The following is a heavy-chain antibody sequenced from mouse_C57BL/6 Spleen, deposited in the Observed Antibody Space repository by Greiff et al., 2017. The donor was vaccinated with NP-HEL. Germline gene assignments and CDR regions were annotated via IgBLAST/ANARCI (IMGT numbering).Heavy chain of an antibody. D-gene: IGHD1-1*01. J-gene: IGHJ4*01. CDR3: ERKVVPHAMDY. CDR1: GYAFSSSW. Sequence: QVHVKQSGPELVKPGASVKISCKASGYAFSSSWMTWVKQRPGKGLEWIGRIYPGDGDTNYNGTFKGKATLTADKSSSTAYMQLSSLTSEDSAVYFCERKVVPHAMDYWGQGTSVTVSS. V-gene: IGHV1-82*01. CDR2: IYPGDGDT.